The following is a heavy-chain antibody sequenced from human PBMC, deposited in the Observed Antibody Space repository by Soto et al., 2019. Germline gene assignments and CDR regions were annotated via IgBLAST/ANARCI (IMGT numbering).Heavy chain of an antibody. V-gene: IGHV4-59*01. CDR3: ARADPTDYYYYMDV. Sequence: SETLSLTCTVSGGSISSYYWSWIRQPPGKGLEWIGYIYYSGSTNYNPSLKSRVTISVDTSKNQFSLKLSSVTAADTAVYYCARADPTDYYYYMDVWGKGTTVTVSS. D-gene: IGHD4-4*01. CDR2: IYYSGST. CDR1: GGSISSYY. J-gene: IGHJ6*03.